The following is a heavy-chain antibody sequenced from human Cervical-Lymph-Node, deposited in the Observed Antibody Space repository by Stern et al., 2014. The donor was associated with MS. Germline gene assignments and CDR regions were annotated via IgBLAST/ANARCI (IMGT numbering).Heavy chain of an antibody. CDR3: ARSQNGRLLHYYFDS. Sequence: QLQLQESGPGLVKPSQTLSLTCTVSGGSINSRDSYWSWIRQHPERGLDWIGYIHYTGSTYYNPSLKSRFTISIDTSKNQFSLKLTSVTAADTAIYYCARSQNGRLLHYYFDSWGRGTLVTVSS. V-gene: IGHV4-31*03. D-gene: IGHD2-15*01. CDR2: IHYTGST. J-gene: IGHJ4*02. CDR1: GGSINSRDSY.